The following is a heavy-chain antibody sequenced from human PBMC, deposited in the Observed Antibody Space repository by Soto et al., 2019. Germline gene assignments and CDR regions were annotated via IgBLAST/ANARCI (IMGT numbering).Heavy chain of an antibody. D-gene: IGHD3-16*01. CDR1: GYTFTIYD. V-gene: IGHV1-8*01. CDR3: ARRVKGFMITFGGVVSYYYYMDV. J-gene: IGHJ6*03. Sequence: ASVKVSCKASGYTFTIYDINWVRQATGQGLEWMGWMNPNSGNTGYAQKFQGRVTMTRNTSISTAYMELSSLRSEDTAVYYCARRVKGFMITFGGVVSYYYYMDVWGKGTTVTVSS. CDR2: MNPNSGNT.